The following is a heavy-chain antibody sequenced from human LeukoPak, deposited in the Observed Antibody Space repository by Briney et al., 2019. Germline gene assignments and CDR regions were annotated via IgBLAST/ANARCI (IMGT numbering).Heavy chain of an antibody. D-gene: IGHD3-22*01. CDR3: ARKKYYYDTGDAGWFDS. CDR1: GLTFSSQW. CDR2: INQDGSRE. J-gene: IGHJ5*01. Sequence: GGSLRLSCTASGLTFSSQWMTWVRQAPGKGLEWLANINQDGSRESYVDSVKGRFTISRDNARNSLHLQMDSLRDEDTAVYYCARKKYYYDTGDAGWFDSWGQGTLVTVSS. V-gene: IGHV3-7*04.